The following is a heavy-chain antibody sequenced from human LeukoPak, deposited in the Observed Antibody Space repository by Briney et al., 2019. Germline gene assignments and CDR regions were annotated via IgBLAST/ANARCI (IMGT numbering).Heavy chain of an antibody. Sequence: ASVKVSCKASGYTFTSYVMNWVRQAPGQGLEWMGVINTNTGNPRYAQGFTGRFVFSLDTSVSTAYLQISSLKAEDTAVSYCARLDYETLTGYVWWGQGTLVTVSS. V-gene: IGHV7-4-1*02. CDR1: GYTFTSYV. CDR3: ARLDYETLTGYVW. CDR2: INTNTGNP. D-gene: IGHD3-9*01. J-gene: IGHJ4*02.